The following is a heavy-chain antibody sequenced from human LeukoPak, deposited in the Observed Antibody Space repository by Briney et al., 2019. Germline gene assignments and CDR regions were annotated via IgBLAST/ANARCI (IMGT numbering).Heavy chain of an antibody. CDR1: GGSISSYY. Sequence: SETLSLTCTVSGGSISSYYWSWIRQPAGKGLEWIGRIYTSGSTNYNPSLKSRVTMSVDTSKNQFSLKLSSVTAADTAVYYCARDRSSSSWYVSRAYYYYGMDVWGQGTTVTVSS. D-gene: IGHD6-13*01. J-gene: IGHJ6*02. V-gene: IGHV4-4*07. CDR3: ARDRSSSSWYVSRAYYYYGMDV. CDR2: IYTSGST.